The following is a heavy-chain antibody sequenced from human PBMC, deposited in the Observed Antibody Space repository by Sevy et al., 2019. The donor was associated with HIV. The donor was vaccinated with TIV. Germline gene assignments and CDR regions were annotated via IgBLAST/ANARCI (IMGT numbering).Heavy chain of an antibody. D-gene: IGHD3-16*02. CDR2: ISGSGGIT. V-gene: IGHV3-23*01. J-gene: IGHJ4*01. Sequence: GGSLRLSCAASGFTFSSYAMSWVRQAPGKGLEWVSAISGSGGITYYADSVKGRFTISRDNSKNTLYLQMNSLRAEDTAVYYCAKDPTVWGSYLYFDYWGHGTLVTVSS. CDR1: GFTFSSYA. CDR3: AKDPTVWGSYLYFDY.